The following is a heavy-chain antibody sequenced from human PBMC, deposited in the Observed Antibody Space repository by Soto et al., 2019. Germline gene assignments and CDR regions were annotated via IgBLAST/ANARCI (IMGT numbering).Heavy chain of an antibody. CDR3: ARDLGAAVAGPDY. D-gene: IGHD6-19*01. Sequence: GSLRLSCAASGFTFSSYAMHWVRQAPGKGLEWVAVISYDGSNKYYADSVKGRFTISRDNSKNTLYLQMNSLRAEDTAVYYCARDLGAAVAGPDYWGQGTLVTVYS. CDR1: GFTFSSYA. V-gene: IGHV3-30-3*01. J-gene: IGHJ4*02. CDR2: ISYDGSNK.